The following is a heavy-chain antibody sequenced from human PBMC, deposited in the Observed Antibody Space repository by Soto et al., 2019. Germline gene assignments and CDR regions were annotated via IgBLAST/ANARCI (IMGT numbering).Heavy chain of an antibody. CDR2: AYYRSRWQY. Sequence: PSQTLSLTCAICGDSVSNNGATWNWIRQSPSRGLEWLGRAYYRSRWQYDYATSVRSRITIIPDTSKNQFSLQLTSVTPGDTAVYYCARDPPDFNSGFDSWGQGSLVTVSS. V-gene: IGHV6-1*01. CDR1: GDSVSNNGAT. J-gene: IGHJ4*02. CDR3: ARDPPDFNSGFDS. D-gene: IGHD1-26*01.